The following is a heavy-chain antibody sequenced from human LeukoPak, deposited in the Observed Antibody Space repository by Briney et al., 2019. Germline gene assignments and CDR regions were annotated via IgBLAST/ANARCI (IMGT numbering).Heavy chain of an antibody. CDR2: IYHSGST. CDR1: GYSISSGYY. V-gene: IGHV4-38-2*02. CDR3: AVMERPSAHSDY. Sequence: SETLSLTCTVSGYSISSGYYWGWIRQPPGKGLEWIGSIYHSGSTYYNPSLKSRVTISVDTSKNQFSLKLSSVTAADTAVYYCAVMERPSAHSDYWGQGTLVTLSS. D-gene: IGHD1-1*01. J-gene: IGHJ4*02.